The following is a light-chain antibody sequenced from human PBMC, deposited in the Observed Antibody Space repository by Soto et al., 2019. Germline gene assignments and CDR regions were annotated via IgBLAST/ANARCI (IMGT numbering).Light chain of an antibody. Sequence: DIQMTQSPSTLSASVGDRVTITCRASQSISSWLAWYQQKPGKAPKLLIYKASSLESGVPSRFSGSGSGTEVTLTISSLQPDDFATYYCQQYNSGLTFGGGTKVEIK. J-gene: IGKJ4*01. CDR1: QSISSW. CDR3: QQYNSGLT. CDR2: KAS. V-gene: IGKV1-5*03.